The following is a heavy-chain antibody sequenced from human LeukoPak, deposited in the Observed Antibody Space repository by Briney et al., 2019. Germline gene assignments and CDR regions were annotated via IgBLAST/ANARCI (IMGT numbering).Heavy chain of an antibody. Sequence: SQTLSLTCSVSGGSIDRGGFYWTWIRQHPGKGLEWIGYISYSGSTHYNPSRKSRMNISSYRSKTQVYLKLNSVTVADTAVYYCTKDKVFNSGSFDSWGQGILVTVSS. CDR1: GGSIDRGGFY. CDR3: TKDKVFNSGSFDS. D-gene: IGHD3-10*01. J-gene: IGHJ4*02. CDR2: ISYSGST. V-gene: IGHV4-31*03.